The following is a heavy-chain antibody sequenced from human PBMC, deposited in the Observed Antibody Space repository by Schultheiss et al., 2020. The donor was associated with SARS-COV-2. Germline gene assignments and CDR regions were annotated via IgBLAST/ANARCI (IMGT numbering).Heavy chain of an antibody. V-gene: IGHV3-30*14. CDR3: ARAGDSWSFDV. J-gene: IGHJ6*02. D-gene: IGHD2-15*01. CDR2: ISYDGSNK. CDR1: GFTFSSYA. Sequence: GESLKISCAASGFTFSSYAMHWVRQAPGKGLEWVAVISYDGSNKYYADSVKGRFTISRENAKNSLYLQMNSLRAGDTAVYYCARAGDSWSFDVWGQGTTVTVSS.